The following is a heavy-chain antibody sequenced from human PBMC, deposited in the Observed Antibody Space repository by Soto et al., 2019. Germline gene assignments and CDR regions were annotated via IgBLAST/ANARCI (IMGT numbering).Heavy chain of an antibody. V-gene: IGHV4-34*01. CDR2: INHSGST. D-gene: IGHD2-15*01. CDR1: GGSFSGYY. CDR3: ARGFRYGGKGYWFDP. J-gene: IGHJ5*02. Sequence: QVQLQQWGAGLLKPSETLSLTCAVYGGSFSGYYWSWIRQPPGKGLEWIGEINHSGSTNYNPSLKSRVTISVDTSKNQFSLKLSSVTAADTAVYYCARGFRYGGKGYWFDPRCQGTLVTV.